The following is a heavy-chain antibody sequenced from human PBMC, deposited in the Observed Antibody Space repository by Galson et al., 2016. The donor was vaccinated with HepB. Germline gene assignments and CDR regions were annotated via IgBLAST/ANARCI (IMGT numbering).Heavy chain of an antibody. Sequence: SGGTFRSYAISWVRQAPGQGPEWMGGIIPIFGTANYAQRFQGRVTITADESTSTAYMELSSLRSEDTAVYCCARPQSPYCSSTNCFYYGMDLWGQGTTVTVSS. D-gene: IGHD2-2*01. J-gene: IGHJ6*02. V-gene: IGHV1-69*01. CDR1: GGTFRSYA. CDR2: IIPIFGTA. CDR3: ARPQSPYCSSTNCFYYGMDL.